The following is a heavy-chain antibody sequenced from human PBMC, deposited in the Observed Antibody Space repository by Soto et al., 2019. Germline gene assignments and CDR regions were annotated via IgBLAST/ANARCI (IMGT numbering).Heavy chain of an antibody. J-gene: IGHJ4*02. Sequence: GGSLRLSCAASGITFSDYGMHWVRQAPGKGLEWVAGVWKDGSNRYYVDSVKGRFTISRDNSKNTLYLQMDNLRDEDTAVYYCAKVPRGSNSGYYNFWGQGTLVTVSS. CDR1: GITFSDYG. CDR3: AKVPRGSNSGYYNF. V-gene: IGHV3-30*02. D-gene: IGHD5-18*01. CDR2: VWKDGSNR.